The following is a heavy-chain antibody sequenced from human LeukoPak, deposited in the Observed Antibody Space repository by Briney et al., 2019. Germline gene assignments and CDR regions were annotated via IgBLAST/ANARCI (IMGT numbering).Heavy chain of an antibody. D-gene: IGHD6-25*01. CDR3: ATEGGQRNTFDY. CDR2: IGDRITT. V-gene: IGHV3-69-1*01. Sequence: GGSLRLSCAASGFSFNNYAMSWIRQAPGKGLEWVSGIGDRITTYYGDSVKGRFTISRDDAKNSLYLQMNSLRAEDTAVYYCATEGGQRNTFDYWGQGTLVTVSS. J-gene: IGHJ4*02. CDR1: GFSFNNYA.